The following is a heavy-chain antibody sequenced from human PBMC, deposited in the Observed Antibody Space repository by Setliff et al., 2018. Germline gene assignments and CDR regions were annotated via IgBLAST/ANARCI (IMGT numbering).Heavy chain of an antibody. D-gene: IGHD1-26*01. CDR3: ARVGGPAASIRA. V-gene: IGHV3-7*01. J-gene: IGHJ3*01. CDR1: GFTFSSYW. CDR2: IKQDGSST. Sequence: GESLKISCAASGFTFSSYWMSWVRQAPGKGLEWVANIKQDGSSTSYADSVKGRFIIFRDNAKNTLYLQMNSLRAEDTAVYYCARVGGPAASIRAWGQGTMVTVSS.